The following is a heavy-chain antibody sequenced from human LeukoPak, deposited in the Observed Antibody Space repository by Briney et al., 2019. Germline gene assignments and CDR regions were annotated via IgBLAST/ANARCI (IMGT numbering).Heavy chain of an antibody. V-gene: IGHV4-39*01. D-gene: IGHD2-15*01. CDR3: ARGKQTLAAGYYFDY. CDR1: GGSISSSSYY. J-gene: IGHJ4*02. CDR2: IYYSGST. Sequence: SETLSLTCTVSGGSISSSSYYWGWIRQPPGKGLEWIGSIYYSGSTYYNPSLKSRVTISVDTSKNQFSLKLSSVTAADTAVYYCARGKQTLAAGYYFDYWGQGTLVTVSS.